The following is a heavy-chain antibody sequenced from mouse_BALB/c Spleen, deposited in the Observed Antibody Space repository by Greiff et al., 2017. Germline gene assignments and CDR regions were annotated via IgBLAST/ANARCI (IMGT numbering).Heavy chain of an antibody. CDR2: INPSSGYT. V-gene: IGHV1-4*01. Sequence: VQLQESGAELARLGASVKMSCKASGYTFTSYTMHWVKQRPGQGLEWIGYINPSSGYTNYNQKFKDKATLTADKSSSTAYMQLSSLTSEDSAVYYCANSNYAMDYWGQGTSVTVSS. J-gene: IGHJ4*01. CDR1: GYTFTSYT. CDR3: ANSNYAMDY.